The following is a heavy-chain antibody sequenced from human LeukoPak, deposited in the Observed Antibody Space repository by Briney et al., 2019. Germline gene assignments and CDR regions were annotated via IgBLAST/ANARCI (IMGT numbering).Heavy chain of an antibody. Sequence: PGGSLRLSCAASGFTFSNYAMHWVRQAPGKGLEWVAVIPYDGSNKYYADSVKGRFTISRDNSKNTLYLQMNSLRAEDTAVYYCATDSSSLPAHWGQGTLVTVSS. CDR3: ATDSSSLPAH. CDR1: GFTFSNYA. V-gene: IGHV3-30-3*01. J-gene: IGHJ4*02. D-gene: IGHD6-6*01. CDR2: IPYDGSNK.